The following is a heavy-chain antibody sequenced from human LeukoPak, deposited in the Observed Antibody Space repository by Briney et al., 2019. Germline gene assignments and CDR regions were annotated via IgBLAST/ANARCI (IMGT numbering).Heavy chain of an antibody. CDR2: IIPIFGTA. CDR3: ARGYSYGFFAFDI. CDR1: GGTFSSYA. V-gene: IGHV1-69*05. J-gene: IGHJ3*02. Sequence: SVKVSCKASGGTFSSYAMSWVRQAPGQGLEWMGRIIPIFGTANYAQKFQGRVTITTDESTSTAYMELSSLRSEDTAVYYCARGYSYGFFAFDIWGQGTMVTVSS. D-gene: IGHD5-18*01.